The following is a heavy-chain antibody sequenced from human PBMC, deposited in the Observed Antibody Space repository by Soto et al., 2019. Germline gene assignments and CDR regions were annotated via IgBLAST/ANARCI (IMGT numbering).Heavy chain of an antibody. CDR2: IYYSGST. J-gene: IGHJ6*02. CDR3: ASDFLDTAMVTYYGMDV. Sequence: SETLSLTCTVSGGSISSGGYYWSWIRQHPGKGLEWIGYIYYSGSTYYNPSLKSRVTISVDTSKNQFSLKLSSVTAADTAVYYCASDFLDTAMVTYYGMDVWGQGTTVTVSS. CDR1: GGSISSGGYY. V-gene: IGHV4-31*03. D-gene: IGHD5-18*01.